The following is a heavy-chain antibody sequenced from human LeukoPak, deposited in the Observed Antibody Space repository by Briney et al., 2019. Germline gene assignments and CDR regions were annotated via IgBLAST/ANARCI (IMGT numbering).Heavy chain of an antibody. CDR2: IISSSSTV. CDR3: AREMNGYTSSAIDY. CDR1: GFTFSSYS. V-gene: IGHV3-48*01. J-gene: IGHJ4*02. D-gene: IGHD6-13*01. Sequence: GSLRLSCAASGFTFSSYSMNWVRQAPGEGLEWVSYIISSSSTVYYADSVRGRFTISRDNAKNSLFLQMNSLRAEDTAVYYCAREMNGYTSSAIDYWGQGTLVTVSP.